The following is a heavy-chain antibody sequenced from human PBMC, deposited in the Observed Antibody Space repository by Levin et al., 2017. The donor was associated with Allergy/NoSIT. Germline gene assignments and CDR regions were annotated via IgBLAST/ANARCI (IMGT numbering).Heavy chain of an antibody. CDR3: VKNSGWYPEYFQN. D-gene: IGHD6-19*01. Sequence: ETLSLTCAASGFTFSSYAMSWVRQAPGKGLEWVSAITNGISTFYADSVKGRFTISRDNSKNTLYLQMNSLRAEDTAVYYCVKNSGWYPEYFQNWGQGTLVTVSS. CDR1: GFTFSSYA. V-gene: IGHV3-23*01. CDR2: ITNGIST. J-gene: IGHJ1*01.